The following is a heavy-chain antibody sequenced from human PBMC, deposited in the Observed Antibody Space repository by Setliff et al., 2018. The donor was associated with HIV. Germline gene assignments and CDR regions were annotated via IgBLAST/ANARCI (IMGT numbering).Heavy chain of an antibody. J-gene: IGHJ4*02. CDR2: ISSSGST. V-gene: IGHV4-39*07. D-gene: IGHD3-22*01. CDR3: ARDPHYFDTSGHYSWFYFDY. Sequence: PSETLSLTCTVSGGSMTSSNYYWGWIRQSPGRGLEWIGSISSSGSTTYHPSLRSRVTVSAAPSKNQFSLKLTSVTAADTAVYFCARDPHYFDTSGHYSWFYFDYWGQGTLVTVSS. CDR1: GGSMTSSNYY.